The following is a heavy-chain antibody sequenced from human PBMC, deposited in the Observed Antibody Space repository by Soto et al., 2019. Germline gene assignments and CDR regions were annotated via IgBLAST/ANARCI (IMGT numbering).Heavy chain of an antibody. CDR3: ARYQVVTPYDYFDY. CDR1: GGSISSSNW. Sequence: SETLSLTCAVSGGSISSSNWWSWVRQPPGKGLEWIGEIYHSGSTNYSPSLKSRVTISVDKSKNQFSLKLSSVTAADTAVYYCARYQVVTPYDYFDYWGQGTLVTVSS. D-gene: IGHD2-21*02. V-gene: IGHV4-4*02. CDR2: IYHSGST. J-gene: IGHJ4*02.